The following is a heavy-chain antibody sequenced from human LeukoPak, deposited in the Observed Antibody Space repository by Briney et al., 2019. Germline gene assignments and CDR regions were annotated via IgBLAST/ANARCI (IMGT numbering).Heavy chain of an antibody. CDR2: INHSGST. V-gene: IGHV4-34*01. CDR3: ARGELITFGGVIVKYYFDY. CDR1: GGSFSGYY. D-gene: IGHD3-16*02. J-gene: IGHJ4*02. Sequence: SETLSLTCAVYGGSFSGYYWSWIRQPPGKGLEWIGEINHSGSTNYNPSLKSRVTISVDTSKNQFSLKLSSVTAADTAVYYCARGELITFGGVIVKYYFDYWGQGTLVTVSS.